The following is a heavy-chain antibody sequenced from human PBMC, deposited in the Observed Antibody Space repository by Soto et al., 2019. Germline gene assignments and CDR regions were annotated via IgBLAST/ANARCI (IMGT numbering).Heavy chain of an antibody. J-gene: IGHJ6*03. Sequence: QVQLQESGPGLVKPSGPLSLTCAVSSGSISSSNWWSWVRQPPGKGLEWLGEIYHSGSTNYNPSLKSRGTTTSDKSKNQLSLKLSSLTAADPAVDYCAGTYYDFWSGYYRIHYYYYYMDVWGKGTTVTVSS. CDR2: IYHSGST. CDR1: SGSISSSNW. D-gene: IGHD3-3*01. V-gene: IGHV4-4*02. CDR3: AGTYYDFWSGYYRIHYYYYYMDV.